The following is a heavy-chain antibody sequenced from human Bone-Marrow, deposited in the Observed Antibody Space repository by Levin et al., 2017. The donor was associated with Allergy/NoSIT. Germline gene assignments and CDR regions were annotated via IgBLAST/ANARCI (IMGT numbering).Heavy chain of an antibody. CDR1: GGSISDHY. D-gene: IGHD1-1*01. V-gene: IGHV4-59*11. CDR3: ARGVNFNA. CDR2: IHYSGSA. Sequence: GSLRLSCTVTGGSISDHYWSWVRQPPGKGLEWIGYIHYSGSATYSPSLKSRVTMSVDTSKNHFSLELSFVTAADTAVYFCARGVNFNAWGQGTLVTVSS. J-gene: IGHJ5*02.